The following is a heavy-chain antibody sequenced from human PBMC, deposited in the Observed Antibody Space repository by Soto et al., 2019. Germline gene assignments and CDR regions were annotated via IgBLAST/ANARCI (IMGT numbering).Heavy chain of an antibody. CDR2: INPSGGST. CDR1: GYTFTSYY. V-gene: IGHV1-46*01. Sequence: RASVKVSCKASGYTFTSYYLHWVRQAPGQGLEWMGIINPSGGSTTYAQKFQGRVTMTRDTSTSTVYMELGSLRSEGTAMYYCATVGVGLEQRDYWGQGTLVTVSS. D-gene: IGHD6-25*01. J-gene: IGHJ4*02. CDR3: ATVGVGLEQRDY.